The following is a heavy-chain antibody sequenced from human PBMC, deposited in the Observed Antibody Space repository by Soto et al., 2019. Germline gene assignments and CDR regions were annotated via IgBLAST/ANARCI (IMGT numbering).Heavy chain of an antibody. Sequence: QVQLVESGGGVVQPGRSLRLSCAASGFSFSTYSMHWVRQAPGKGLEWVAVLSYDVRNKFYADSVKGRFIISRDNAKSTLDLQMSSLRTEDTAVYYCARERVAGYYNFIGYWGQGTLVTVSS. CDR2: LSYDVRNK. J-gene: IGHJ4*02. V-gene: IGHV3-30*04. CDR3: ARERVAGYYNFIGY. D-gene: IGHD3-3*01. CDR1: GFSFSTYS.